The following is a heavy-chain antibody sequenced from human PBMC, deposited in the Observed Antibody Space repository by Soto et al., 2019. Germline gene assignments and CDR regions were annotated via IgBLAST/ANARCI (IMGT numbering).Heavy chain of an antibody. CDR3: ARVRSGGSGYFDY. J-gene: IGHJ4*02. CDR1: GFTFSIYT. Sequence: EVQLVESGGGLVKPGGSVRLSCAASGFTFSIYTMTWVRQAPGKGLEWVSSISDTSSHIYYSDSVEGRFTVSRDNAKNSLYLQVSSLRAEDTPVYYCARVRSGGSGYFDYWGQGTLVTVSS. D-gene: IGHD2-15*01. V-gene: IGHV3-21*01. CDR2: ISDTSSHI.